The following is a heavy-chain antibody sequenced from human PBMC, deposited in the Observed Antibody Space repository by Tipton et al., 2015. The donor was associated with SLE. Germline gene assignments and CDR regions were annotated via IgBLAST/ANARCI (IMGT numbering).Heavy chain of an antibody. Sequence: TLSLTCAVSGGSISTFYWAWIRQSPGKGLDWIGSVYYTGTTFYNPSLESRVTVSLDTSRNRFSLRLRSVTAADTAMYFCARHLGAHDWNYWGQGTLVTVSS. CDR2: VYYTGTT. J-gene: IGHJ4*02. V-gene: IGHV4-59*05. D-gene: IGHD3-16*01. CDR3: ARHLGAHDWNY. CDR1: GGSISTFY.